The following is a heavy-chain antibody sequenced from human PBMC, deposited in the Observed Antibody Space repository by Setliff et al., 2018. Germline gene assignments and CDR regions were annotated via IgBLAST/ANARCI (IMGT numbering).Heavy chain of an antibody. J-gene: IGHJ4*02. CDR2: LHTSGST. V-gene: IGHV4-61*02. CDR3: ARDNTIVGATDY. Sequence: TLSLTCAVSGGSISSGSYYWSWIRQPAGKGLEWVGRLHTSGSTNYNPSLKSRVTISVDTSKNQFSLKLSSVTAADTAVYFRARDNTIVGATDYWGQGTLVTVSS. D-gene: IGHD1-26*01. CDR1: GGSISSGSYY.